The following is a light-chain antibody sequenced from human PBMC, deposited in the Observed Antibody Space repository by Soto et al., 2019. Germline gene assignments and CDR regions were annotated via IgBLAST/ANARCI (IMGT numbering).Light chain of an antibody. CDR3: GTWDSSLSAGV. J-gene: IGLJ3*02. V-gene: IGLV1-51*01. CDR2: DNN. CDR1: SSNIGNSY. Sequence: QSVLTQPPSVSSAPGQKVTISCSGSSSNIGNSYVSWCQQLPGTAPKLLIYDNNKRPSGIPDRFSGSKSGTSATLGITGRQTGDEADYYRGTWDSSLSAGVFGGGTKLTVL.